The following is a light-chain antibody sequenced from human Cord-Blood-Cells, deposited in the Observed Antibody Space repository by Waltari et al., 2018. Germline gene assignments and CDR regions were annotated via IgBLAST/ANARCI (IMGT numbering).Light chain of an antibody. CDR1: QDISNY. CDR2: DAS. CDR3: QQYDNLPMYT. Sequence: DIQMNQSPSSLSASEGYRVTITCQASQDISNYLNWYQQKPGKAPKLLNYDASNLETGVPSRFSGSGSGTDFTFTISSLQPEDIATYYCQQYDNLPMYTFGQGTKLEIK. J-gene: IGKJ2*01. V-gene: IGKV1-33*01.